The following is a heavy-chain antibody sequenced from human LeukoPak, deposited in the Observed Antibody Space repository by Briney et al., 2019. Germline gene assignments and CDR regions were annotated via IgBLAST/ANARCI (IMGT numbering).Heavy chain of an antibody. CDR2: ISGSGGNT. V-gene: IGHV3-23*01. J-gene: IGHJ4*02. CDR3: AKDGKGAPVAGTGYFDY. Sequence: GASLRLSCAASGFSFSSYAMSWVRQAPGKGLEWVSVISGSGGNTYYADSVKGRFTISRDNSKNTLYLQMNSLRAEDTAIYYCAKDGKGAPVAGTGYFDYWGQGTLVTVSS. CDR1: GFSFSSYA. D-gene: IGHD6-19*01.